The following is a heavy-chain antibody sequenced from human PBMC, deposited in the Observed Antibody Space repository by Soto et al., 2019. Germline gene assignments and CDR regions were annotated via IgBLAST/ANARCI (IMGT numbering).Heavy chain of an antibody. D-gene: IGHD3-22*01. J-gene: IGHJ4*02. CDR2: FYSSGSP. CDR1: GGSLSGYY. Sequence: PSETLSLTCTVSGGSLSGYYWSWIRQHPGKGLEWIGDFYSSGSPHHNPSLKNRVSISEDRSKNEFSLKLSSVTAADTAIYYCAREFYYDSSGIGFDSWGQGTLVTVSS. CDR3: AREFYYDSSGIGFDS. V-gene: IGHV4-59*01.